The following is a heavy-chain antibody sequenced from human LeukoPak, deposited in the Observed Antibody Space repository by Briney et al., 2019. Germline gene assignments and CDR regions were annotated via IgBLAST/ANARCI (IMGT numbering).Heavy chain of an antibody. CDR3: ARVVREAAAGTIDY. J-gene: IGHJ4*02. D-gene: IGHD6-13*01. V-gene: IGHV4-34*01. Sequence: SETLSLTCAVYGGSFSGYYWSWIRQPPGKGLEWIGEINHSGSTNYNPSLKSRVTISVDTSKNQFSLKLSSVTAADTAVYYCARVVREAAAGTIDYWGQGTLVTVSS. CDR1: GGSFSGYY. CDR2: INHSGST.